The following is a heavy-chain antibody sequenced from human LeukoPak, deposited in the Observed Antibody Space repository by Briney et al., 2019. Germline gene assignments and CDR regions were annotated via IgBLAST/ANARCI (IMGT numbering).Heavy chain of an antibody. CDR3: TTLVWVYNSSTSWYPPDY. Sequence: GGSLRLSWVASGFTFSNAWMSWVRQAPGKGLEWVGRIKSKTDGGTTDYAAPVKGRFSISRDDSKNTLYLQMNSLKTEDTAVYYCTTLVWVYNSSTSWYPPDYWGQGTLVTVSS. CDR2: IKSKTDGGTT. CDR1: GFTFSNAW. J-gene: IGHJ4*02. D-gene: IGHD2-2*01. V-gene: IGHV3-15*01.